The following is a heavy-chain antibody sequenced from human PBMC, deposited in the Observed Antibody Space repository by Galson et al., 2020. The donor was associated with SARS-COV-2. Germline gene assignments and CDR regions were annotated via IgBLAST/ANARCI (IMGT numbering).Heavy chain of an antibody. CDR1: GSSMRSDYY. D-gene: IGHD2-15*01. CDR2: IYHTGST. V-gene: IGHV4-38-2*01. Sequence: SETLSITCAVSGSSMRSDYYWDWIRQPPGKGLEWIGNIYHTGSTYYNPSLSSRVTISVDTSKNQFSLRLTSVTAADTAVYYCARDLLTGYFDYWGQGTLVSVSP. J-gene: IGHJ4*02. CDR3: ARDLLTGYFDY.